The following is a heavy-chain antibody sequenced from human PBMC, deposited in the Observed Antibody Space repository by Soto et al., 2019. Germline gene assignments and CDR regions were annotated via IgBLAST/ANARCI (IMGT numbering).Heavy chain of an antibody. CDR1: GFPFSSYW. V-gene: IGHV3-74*01. D-gene: IGHD3-9*01. Sequence: EVQLVESGGDLVQRGGSLRLSCAASGFPFSSYWMHWVRHTPGKGLDWVARISGDGVTTYYADSVTGRFTVSRDNAKNTLSLQISGLRAEDTAVYYFAREYYGLLTGYYTDYWGQGTLDSVSS. CDR2: ISGDGVTT. CDR3: AREYYGLLTGYYTDY. J-gene: IGHJ4*02.